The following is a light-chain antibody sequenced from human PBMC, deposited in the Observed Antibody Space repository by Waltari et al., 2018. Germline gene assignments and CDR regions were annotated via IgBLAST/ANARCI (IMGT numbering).Light chain of an antibody. CDR3: QSYDTSLSVV. V-gene: IGLV1-40*01. Sequence: QSVLTQPPSVSGAPGQRVSISCTGSGPNLGAGYEVHWYQQHPGKAPKLLIYGTSTRPPGVPDRFFGSQSGTAASLAITALQAEDEAEYYCQSYDTSLSVVFGGGTKLTVL. J-gene: IGLJ2*01. CDR2: GTS. CDR1: GPNLGAGYE.